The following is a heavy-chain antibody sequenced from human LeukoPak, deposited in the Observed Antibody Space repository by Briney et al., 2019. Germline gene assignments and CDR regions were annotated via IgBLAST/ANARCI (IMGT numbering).Heavy chain of an antibody. CDR3: ARGPPKGHDDSSDVPACFDY. J-gene: IGHJ4*02. Sequence: PSETLSLTCAVYGGSFSGDFWSWIRQSPGKGLEWIGEINHGGSTTYNPSLQSRVTMSVDTSKNQFSLKLSSVTAADTAVYYCARGPPKGHDDSSDVPACFDYWGQGTLVTVSS. D-gene: IGHD3-22*01. V-gene: IGHV4-34*01. CDR2: INHGGST. CDR1: GGSFSGDF.